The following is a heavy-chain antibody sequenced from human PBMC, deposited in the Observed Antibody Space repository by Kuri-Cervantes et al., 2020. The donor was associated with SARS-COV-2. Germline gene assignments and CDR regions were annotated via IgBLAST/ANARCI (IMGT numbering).Heavy chain of an antibody. J-gene: IGHJ4*02. CDR3: ARSTWGSYFDF. D-gene: IGHD3-16*01. V-gene: IGHV5-51*01. Sequence: KVSCKGSGYSFTNYWIGWVRQMPGKGLEWMGIIYPGDSDTRYSPSFQGQVAISADRSISAAYLQWSSLMASDTAMYYCARSTWGSYFDFWGQGTPVTVSS. CDR1: GYSFTNYW. CDR2: IYPGDSDT.